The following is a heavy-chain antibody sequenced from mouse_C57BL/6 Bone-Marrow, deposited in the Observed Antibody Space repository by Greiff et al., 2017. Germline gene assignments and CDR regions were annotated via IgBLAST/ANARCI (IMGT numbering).Heavy chain of an antibody. J-gene: IGHJ3*01. Sequence: QVQLQQPGAELVKPGASVKMSCKASGYTFTSYWITWVKQRPGQGLEWIGDIYPGSGSTNYNEKFKSKATLTVDTSSSTAYMQLSSLTSEDSAVYYCERYPYYYGSSYGFAYWGQGTLVTVSA. V-gene: IGHV1-55*01. CDR1: GYTFTSYW. CDR2: IYPGSGST. CDR3: ERYPYYYGSSYGFAY. D-gene: IGHD1-1*01.